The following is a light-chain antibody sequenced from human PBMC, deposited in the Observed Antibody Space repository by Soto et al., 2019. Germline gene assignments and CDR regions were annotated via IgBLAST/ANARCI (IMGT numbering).Light chain of an antibody. CDR3: QQRSSWPPIT. CDR2: GAS. CDR1: QSVSSSY. V-gene: IGKV3D-20*02. Sequence: ENGLTQSPGTVSLCTGERGTRAWRGSQSVSSSYLAWYQQKPGQAPRLLIYGASSRATGIPDTFSGSGSGTDFTLTISRLEPEDFAVYYCQQRSSWPPITFGQGTRLE. J-gene: IGKJ5*01.